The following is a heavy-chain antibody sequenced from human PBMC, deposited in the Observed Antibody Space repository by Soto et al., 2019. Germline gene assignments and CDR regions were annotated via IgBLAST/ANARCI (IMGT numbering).Heavy chain of an antibody. CDR1: GFTFSSYA. CDR2: ISGSGGST. D-gene: IGHD4-17*01. CDR3: AKDQAVTTLSPYYFDY. V-gene: IGHV3-23*01. J-gene: IGHJ4*02. Sequence: PGGSLRLSCAASGFTFSSYAMSCVRQAPGKGLEWVSAISGSGGSTYYADSVKGRFTISRDNSKNTLYLQMNSLRAEDTAVYYCAKDQAVTTLSPYYFDYWGQGPLVTVSS.